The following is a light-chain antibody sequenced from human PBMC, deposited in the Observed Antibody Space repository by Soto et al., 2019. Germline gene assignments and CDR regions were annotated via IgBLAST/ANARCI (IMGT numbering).Light chain of an antibody. CDR1: QSVSSY. Sequence: ETVLTQYPATLSLSPGERATLSCRASQSVSSYLAWYQQKPGQAPRLLISDASNRATGIPARFSGSGSGTDFTLTISSLEPEDFAVYYCQQRSNWPLTFGGGTKVEIK. J-gene: IGKJ4*01. V-gene: IGKV3-11*01. CDR3: QQRSNWPLT. CDR2: DAS.